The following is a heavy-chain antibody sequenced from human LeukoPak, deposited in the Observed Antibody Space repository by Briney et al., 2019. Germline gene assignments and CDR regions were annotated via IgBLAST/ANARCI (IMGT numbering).Heavy chain of an antibody. D-gene: IGHD2-2*01. Sequence: PSETLSLTCTVSGGSTTSYYWSWIRQPAGKGLEYIGRINTSGSTNYNPSLKSRVTMSVDTSKNQFSLKLSSATAADTAVYYCARLALPAAVGAFHIWGQGTMVIVSS. CDR1: GGSTTSYY. J-gene: IGHJ3*02. V-gene: IGHV4-4*07. CDR3: ARLALPAAVGAFHI. CDR2: INTSGST.